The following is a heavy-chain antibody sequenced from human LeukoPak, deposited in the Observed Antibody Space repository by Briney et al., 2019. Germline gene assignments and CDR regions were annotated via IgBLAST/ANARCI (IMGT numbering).Heavy chain of an antibody. V-gene: IGHV1-18*01. CDR1: GYTLTSYV. D-gene: IGHD3-9*01. CDR3: ARSEGYFDSNSYGMDV. CDR2: ISAYNGNT. Sequence: ASVKVSCKASGYTLTSYVIRWVRQAPGQGLEWMGWISAYNGNTNYAQKLQGRVTMTTDTSTSTAYMELRSLRSDDTAVYYCARSEGYFDSNSYGMDVWGQGTTVTVSS. J-gene: IGHJ6*02.